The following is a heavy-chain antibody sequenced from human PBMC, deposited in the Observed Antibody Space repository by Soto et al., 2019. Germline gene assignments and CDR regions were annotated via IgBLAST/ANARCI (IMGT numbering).Heavy chain of an antibody. V-gene: IGHV1-2*04. J-gene: IGHJ6*02. Sequence: ASVKVSWKAAGYTFTGYYMHWVRQAPGQGLEWMGWINPNSGGTNYAQKFQGWVTMTRDTSISTAYMELSRLRSDDTAVYYCGRDMVAVAGTWGYYYYGMDVWGQGTTVTVSS. CDR2: INPNSGGT. CDR1: GYTFTGYY. CDR3: GRDMVAVAGTWGYYYYGMDV. D-gene: IGHD6-19*01.